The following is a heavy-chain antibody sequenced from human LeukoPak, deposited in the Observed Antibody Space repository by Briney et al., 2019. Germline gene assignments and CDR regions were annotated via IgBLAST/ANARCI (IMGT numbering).Heavy chain of an antibody. CDR1: GFTFSSYA. Sequence: GGSLRLSCAASGFTFSSYAMHWVRQAPGKGLEYVSAISSNGGSTYYANSVKGRFTISRDNSKNTLYLQMGSLRAEDMAVYYCAREVVAPAAGTWFDPWGQGTLVTVSS. CDR2: ISSNGGST. J-gene: IGHJ5*02. D-gene: IGHD2-2*01. CDR3: AREVVAPAAGTWFDP. V-gene: IGHV3-64*01.